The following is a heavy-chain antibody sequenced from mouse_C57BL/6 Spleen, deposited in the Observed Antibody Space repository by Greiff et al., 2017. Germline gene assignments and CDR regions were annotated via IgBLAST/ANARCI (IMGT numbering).Heavy chain of an antibody. D-gene: IGHD1-1*01. CDR3: ARSAYDGGKGC. CDR1: GYTFTSYG. CDR2: IDPSDSYT. J-gene: IGHJ2*01. Sequence: VQLQQPGAELVKPGASVKLSCKASGYTFTSYGMQWVKQRPGQGLEWIGEIDPSDSYTNYNQKFKGKATLTVDTSSSSAYMQLISLTSEDSAVYYCARSAYDGGKGCWGQGTTLTVSS. V-gene: IGHV1-50*01.